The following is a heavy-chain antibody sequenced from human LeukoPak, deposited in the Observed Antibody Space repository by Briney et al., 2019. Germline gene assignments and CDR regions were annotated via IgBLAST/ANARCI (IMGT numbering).Heavy chain of an antibody. D-gene: IGHD3-16*02. J-gene: IGHJ4*02. CDR3: ARLYDYVWGSYRYTYFDY. Sequence: GGSLRLSCAASGFTFTSYWMSWVRQAPGKGLEWVANIKQDVSEKYYVDSVKGRFTISRDNAKNSLYLQMNSLRAEDTAVYYCARLYDYVWGSYRYTYFDYWGQGTLVTVSS. V-gene: IGHV3-7*05. CDR2: IKQDVSEK. CDR1: GFTFTSYW.